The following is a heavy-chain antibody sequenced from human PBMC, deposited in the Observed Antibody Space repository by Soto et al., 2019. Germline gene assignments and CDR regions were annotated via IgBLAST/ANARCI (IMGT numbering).Heavy chain of an antibody. J-gene: IGHJ6*02. CDR2: ISGSGGST. CDR1: GFTFSSYA. CDR3: ATDQYYYYYGMEV. Sequence: PGGSLRLPCASSGFTFSSYAMSWVRQSPGKGLEWVSAISGSGGSTYYADSVKGRFTISRDNSKNTLYLQMNSLRAEDTAVYYCATDQYYYYYGMEVWGQGTTVSVSS. V-gene: IGHV3-23*01.